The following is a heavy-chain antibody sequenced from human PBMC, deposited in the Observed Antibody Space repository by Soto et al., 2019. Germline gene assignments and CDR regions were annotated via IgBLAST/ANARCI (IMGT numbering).Heavy chain of an antibody. CDR1: GFTFSSYA. CDR3: ARDLTVTPPNSGAVGHY. CDR2: ISYDGSNK. V-gene: IGHV3-30-3*01. Sequence: QVQLVESGGGVVQPGRSLRLSCAASGFTFSSYAMHWVRQAPGKGLEWVAVISYDGSNKYYADSVKGRFTISRDNSXNXLYLQMNSLRAEDTAVYYCARDLTVTPPNSGAVGHYWGQGTLVTVSS. D-gene: IGHD4-17*01. J-gene: IGHJ4*02.